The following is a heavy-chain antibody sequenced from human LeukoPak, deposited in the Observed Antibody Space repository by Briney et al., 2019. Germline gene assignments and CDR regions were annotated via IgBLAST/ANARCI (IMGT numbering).Heavy chain of an antibody. CDR1: GFTFSTYW. D-gene: IGHD6-19*01. CDR2: IKQDGSEK. V-gene: IGHV3-7*03. Sequence: GGSLRLSCAASGFTFSTYWMSWVRLAPGKGLEGVANIKQDGSEKYYVDSVKGRFTISRDNARNSLYLQMNSLRGEDTAVYYCARLSSGWYGDFDYWGQGTLVTVSS. CDR3: ARLSSGWYGDFDY. J-gene: IGHJ4*02.